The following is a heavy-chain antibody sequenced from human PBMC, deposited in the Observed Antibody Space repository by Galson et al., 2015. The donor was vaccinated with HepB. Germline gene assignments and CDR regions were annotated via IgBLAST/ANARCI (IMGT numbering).Heavy chain of an antibody. D-gene: IGHD3-10*01. J-gene: IGHJ4*02. Sequence: ETLSLTCTVSGGSISSSSYYWGWIRQPPGKGLEWIGSIYYSGSTYYNPSLKSRVTISVDTSKNQFSLKLSSVTAADTAVYYCATSTMVRGVTYYSDYWGQGTLVTVSS. CDR1: GGSISSSSYY. V-gene: IGHV4-39*01. CDR3: ATSTMVRGVTYYSDY. CDR2: IYYSGST.